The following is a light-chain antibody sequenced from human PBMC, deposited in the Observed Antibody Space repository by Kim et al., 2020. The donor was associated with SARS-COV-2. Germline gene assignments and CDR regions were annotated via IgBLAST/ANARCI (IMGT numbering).Light chain of an antibody. Sequence: VPVACIASSSNIGAAYDVLWYQHLPTTAPNHLIYSNGNRPSGVPDRCSCSTSGTSASLPIVALQAEDEADYYCQSYDSSLSGYVFGSGTKVTVL. CDR2: SNG. J-gene: IGLJ1*01. CDR3: QSYDSSLSGYV. V-gene: IGLV1-40*01. CDR1: SSNIGAAYD.